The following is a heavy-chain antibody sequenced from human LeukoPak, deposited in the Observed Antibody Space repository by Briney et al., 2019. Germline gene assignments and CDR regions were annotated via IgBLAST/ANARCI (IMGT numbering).Heavy chain of an antibody. D-gene: IGHD3-10*01. V-gene: IGHV3-23*01. J-gene: IGHJ4*02. CDR2: ISGSGGST. Sequence: PGGSLRLSCAASGFTFSSYGMGWVRQAPGKGLEWVSAISGSGGSTYYADSVKGRFTISRDNSKNTLYLQMNRLRAEDTAVYYCAKRNTMIRGGPCFDHWGQGLLVTVSS. CDR1: GFTFSSYG. CDR3: AKRNTMIRGGPCFDH.